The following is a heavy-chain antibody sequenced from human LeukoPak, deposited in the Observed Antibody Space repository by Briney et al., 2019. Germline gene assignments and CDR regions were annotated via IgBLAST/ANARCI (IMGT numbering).Heavy chain of an antibody. Sequence: PGGSLRLSCAASGSTFSSYGMHWVRQAPGKGLEWVSVISYGGSTKYYADSVKGRFTISRDNSKNTLYLQMNSLRAEDTAVYYCAKNSGSKYCSGGSCHGVDYWGQGTLVTVSS. J-gene: IGHJ4*02. CDR3: AKNSGSKYCSGGSCHGVDY. CDR1: GSTFSSYG. CDR2: ISYGGSTK. V-gene: IGHV3-30*18. D-gene: IGHD2-15*01.